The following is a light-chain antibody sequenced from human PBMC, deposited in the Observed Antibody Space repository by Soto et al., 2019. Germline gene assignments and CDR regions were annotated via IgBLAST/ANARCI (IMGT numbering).Light chain of an antibody. V-gene: IGLV2-23*02. J-gene: IGLJ7*01. CDR2: EVS. CDR1: SSDVGSHNL. CDR3: CSYGGSRAV. Sequence: QSALTQPASVSGSPGQSITISCTGTSSDVGSHNLVSWYQQHPGPAPKLMIYEVSKRPLGVSTRFSASKSGNTASLTISGLQAEAEADYYCCSYGGSRAVFGGGTKLTVL.